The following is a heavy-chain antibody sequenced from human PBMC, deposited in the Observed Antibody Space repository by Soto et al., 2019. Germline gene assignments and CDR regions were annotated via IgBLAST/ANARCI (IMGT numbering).Heavy chain of an antibody. CDR1: GYTFTSYG. CDR2: ISAYNGNT. D-gene: IGHD3-3*01. V-gene: IGHV1-18*04. CDR3: ARDPRLRFLEWLSYGMDV. J-gene: IGHJ6*02. Sequence: ASVKVSCKASGYTFTSYGISWVRQAPGQGLEWMGWISAYNGNTDYAQKLQGRVTMTTDTSTSTAYMELRSLRSDDTAVYYCARDPRLRFLEWLSYGMDVWGQGTTVTVSS.